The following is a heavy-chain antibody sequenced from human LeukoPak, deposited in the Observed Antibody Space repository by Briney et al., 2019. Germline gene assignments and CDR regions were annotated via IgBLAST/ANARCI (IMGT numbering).Heavy chain of an antibody. CDR1: GFTFSSYA. D-gene: IGHD2-21*02. CDR3: AKDLIVVVTDTLGAFDI. J-gene: IGHJ3*02. CDR2: ISGSGGST. V-gene: IGHV3-23*01. Sequence: GGSLRLSCAASGFTFSSYAMSWVRQAQGKGLEWVSAISGSGGSTYYADSVEGRFTISRHNSKNTLYLQMNRLSAEDTAVYYCAKDLIVVVTDTLGAFDIWGQGTMVTVSS.